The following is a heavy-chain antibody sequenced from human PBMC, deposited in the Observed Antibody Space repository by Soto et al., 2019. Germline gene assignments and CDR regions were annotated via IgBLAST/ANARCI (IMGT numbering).Heavy chain of an antibody. J-gene: IGHJ4*02. Sequence: GSLRLSCAASGFTFSSYAMNWVRQAPGKGLEWVSSISYSTSFIHYADSVKGRFTISRDNAKNSLFLQMNSLRAEDTAVYYCARDSIMNDNFDFWGQGTLVTVSS. CDR1: GFTFSSYA. V-gene: IGHV3-21*04. D-gene: IGHD3-16*01. CDR2: ISYSTSFI. CDR3: ARDSIMNDNFDF.